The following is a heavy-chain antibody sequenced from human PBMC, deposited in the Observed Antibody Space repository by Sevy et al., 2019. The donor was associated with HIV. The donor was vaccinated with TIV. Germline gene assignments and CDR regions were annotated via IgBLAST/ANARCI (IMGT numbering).Heavy chain of an antibody. Sequence: SETLSLTCSVSGGSINNYCWSWIRQPPGKGLEWIGYIYTSGGTFYNPSLESRVTISLDTSKKQFSLTLSSVTAADTAVYYCVRGTQGPQELFDPWGQGTLVTVSS. CDR2: IYTSGGT. CDR3: VRGTQGPQELFDP. V-gene: IGHV4-59*01. CDR1: GGSINNYC. J-gene: IGHJ5*02.